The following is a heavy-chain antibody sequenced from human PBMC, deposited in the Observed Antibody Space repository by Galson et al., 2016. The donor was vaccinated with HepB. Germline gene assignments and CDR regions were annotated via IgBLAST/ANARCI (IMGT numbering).Heavy chain of an antibody. D-gene: IGHD1-1*01. V-gene: IGHV5-51*01. CDR3: ARPLWNPDYYGMDV. CDR2: IYPDDSDT. CDR1: GYTFDSYW. J-gene: IGHJ6*02. Sequence: QSGAEVKKPGESLKISCRGSGYTFDSYWIGWVRQMPGKGLEYMGMIYPDDSDTKYSPSFQGQVTISADKSISTAYLQWSSLKASDTAMYYCARPLWNPDYYGMDVWGQGTTVTVSS.